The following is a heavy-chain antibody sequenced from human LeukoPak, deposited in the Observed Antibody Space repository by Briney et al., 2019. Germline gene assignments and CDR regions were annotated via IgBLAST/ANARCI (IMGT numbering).Heavy chain of an antibody. Sequence: ASVKVSCKASGYTFTGYYIHWVRQAPGQGLEWMGWINPNSGGTNYAQKFQGRVTMTEDTSTNTAYMELSSLRSEDTAVYFCATTIVGVAHIYYWGQGTLVSVSS. J-gene: IGHJ4*02. V-gene: IGHV1-2*02. CDR3: ATTIVGVAHIYY. CDR2: INPNSGGT. CDR1: GYTFTGYY. D-gene: IGHD1-26*01.